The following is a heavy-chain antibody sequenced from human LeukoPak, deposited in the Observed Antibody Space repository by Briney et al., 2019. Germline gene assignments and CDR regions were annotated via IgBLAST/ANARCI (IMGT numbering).Heavy chain of an antibody. J-gene: IGHJ3*02. CDR1: GFNFNNYW. V-gene: IGHV3-7*01. CDR2: IRGDGSRK. CDR3: VRDANYHDGSNYYDVLDI. D-gene: IGHD3-22*01. Sequence: GGSLRLSCAASGFNFNNYWMTWVRQAPGKGLEWVANIRGDGSRKYYLDSVEGRFTISRDNAKNSLFLQMSSLRADDTAVYYCVRDANYHDGSNYYDVLDIWGQGTTVTASS.